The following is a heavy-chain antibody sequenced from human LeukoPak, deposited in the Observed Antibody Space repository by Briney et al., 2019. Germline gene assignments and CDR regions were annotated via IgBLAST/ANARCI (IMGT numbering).Heavy chain of an antibody. J-gene: IGHJ4*02. V-gene: IGHV1-69*13. Sequence: ASVKVSCKASGGTFSSYAITWMRQAPGQGLEWIGGIIPIFGTTNYAQNFQGRVTITADESTRTTYMELSSLRSGDTAVYYCARSMTSYVFDYWGQGTLVTVSS. D-gene: IGHD3-9*01. CDR1: GGTFSSYA. CDR2: IIPIFGTT. CDR3: ARSMTSYVFDY.